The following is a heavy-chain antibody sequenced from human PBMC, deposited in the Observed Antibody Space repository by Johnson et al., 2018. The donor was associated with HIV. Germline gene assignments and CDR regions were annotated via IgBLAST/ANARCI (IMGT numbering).Heavy chain of an antibody. CDR2: IYSVDTT. CDR3: ASDGWELLGVAAFDV. V-gene: IGHV3-66*02. J-gene: IGHJ3*01. D-gene: IGHD1-26*01. CDR1: GFTVNGNY. Sequence: VQLVESGGGLVQPGGSLRLSCAVSGFTVNGNYMSWVRQAPGKGLEWVSVIYSVDTTYYADSVKGRFTISRDTSKNTLYLQMNSLRPEDTAVYYCASDGWELLGVAAFDVWGQGTLVTVSS.